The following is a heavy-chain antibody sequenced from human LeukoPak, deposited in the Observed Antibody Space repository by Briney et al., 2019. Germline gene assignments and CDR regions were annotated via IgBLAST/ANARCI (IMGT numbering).Heavy chain of an antibody. D-gene: IGHD6-13*01. CDR1: GFTVSSNY. V-gene: IGHV3-66*01. CDR2: IYSGGST. CDR3: AREEQQLVRAFDI. J-gene: IGHJ3*02. Sequence: GGSLRLSCAASGFTVSSNYMSWVRQAPGKGLEWVSVIYSGGSTYYADSVKGRFTISRDNSKNTLYLQMNSLRAEDTAVYYCAREEQQLVRAFDIWGQGTMVTVSS.